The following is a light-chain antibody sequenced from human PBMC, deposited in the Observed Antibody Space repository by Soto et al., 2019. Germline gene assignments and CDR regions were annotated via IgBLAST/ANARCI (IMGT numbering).Light chain of an antibody. CDR2: GVS. J-gene: IGLJ1*01. CDR3: STHTTSGALQV. V-gene: IGLV2-14*01. Sequence: QSALTQPASVSGSPGQSITISCTGTLNDFVVYNYVSWYQQRPGKAPNLMIYGVSNRPSGVSNRFSGSKSGNTASLTISGLQADDEADYYCSTHTTSGALQVFGAGTKLTVL. CDR1: LNDFVVYNY.